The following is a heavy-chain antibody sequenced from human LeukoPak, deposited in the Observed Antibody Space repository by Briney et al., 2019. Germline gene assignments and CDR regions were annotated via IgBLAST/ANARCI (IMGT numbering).Heavy chain of an antibody. CDR1: GGSISSYF. CDR2: IYYSGST. Sequence: SETLSLTCTVSGGSISSYFWSWIRQPPGKGLEWIGYIYYSGSTNYNPSLKSRVTISVDTSKNQFSLKLSSVTAADTAVYYCARAPRKAIAAAGRGAFDIWGQGTMVTVSS. V-gene: IGHV4-59*12. J-gene: IGHJ3*02. CDR3: ARAPRKAIAAAGRGAFDI. D-gene: IGHD6-13*01.